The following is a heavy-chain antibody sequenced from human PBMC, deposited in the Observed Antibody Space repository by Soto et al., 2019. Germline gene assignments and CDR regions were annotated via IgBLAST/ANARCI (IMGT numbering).Heavy chain of an antibody. CDR3: ASGASRWYPYFFDS. Sequence: QAQVVQSGAEVRKPGSSVKLSCKASEGTFNSYAIAWVRQAPGQGLEWMGGIIPYYNTLNYAQKFQDRVTITADDSTNTVYMELSSLRSDDSAVYFCASGASRWYPYFFDSWAKGTLVTVSS. D-gene: IGHD6-13*01. V-gene: IGHV1-69*01. CDR1: EGTFNSYA. CDR2: IIPYYNTL. J-gene: IGHJ4*02.